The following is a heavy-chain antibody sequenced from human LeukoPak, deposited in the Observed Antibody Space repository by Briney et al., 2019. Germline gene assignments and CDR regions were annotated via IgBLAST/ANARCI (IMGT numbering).Heavy chain of an antibody. CDR1: DVTFSSYA. CDR2: INHSGNT. D-gene: IGHD2-2*03. CDR3: AKVDPGNWFDP. V-gene: IGHV4-34*01. J-gene: IGHJ5*02. Sequence: GSLRLSCAASDVTFSSYAMSWVRQAPGKGLEWIGEINHSGNTNYNPSLKSRVTISVDTSKHQFSVKLSSVTAADTAVYYCAKVDPGNWFDPWGQGTLVTVSS.